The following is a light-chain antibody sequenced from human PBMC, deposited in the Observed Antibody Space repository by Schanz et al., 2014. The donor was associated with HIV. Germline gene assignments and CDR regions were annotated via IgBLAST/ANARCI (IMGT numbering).Light chain of an antibody. CDR2: ATS. CDR3: QQYSSSPRT. Sequence: EIVLTQSPGSLSLSPGGRATLSCGASQRLSSSYLAWYQQKRDQPPRLVIYATSTRAAGIPDRFSGTGSGTDFTLTISRLEPEDFAVYYCQQYSSSPRTFGQGTKVEI. V-gene: IGKV3-20*01. CDR1: QRLSSSY. J-gene: IGKJ1*01.